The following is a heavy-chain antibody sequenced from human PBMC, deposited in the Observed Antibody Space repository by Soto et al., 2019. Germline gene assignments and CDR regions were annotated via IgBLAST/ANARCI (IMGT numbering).Heavy chain of an antibody. D-gene: IGHD3-16*01. V-gene: IGHV3-30*14. Sequence: QVQLVESGGGVVQPGTSLRLSCVGSGFTFRSFVIHWVRQAPGKGLEWVALTSYDGSNKYYDDSVKGRFTISRDNSRNTVDFQIGRLRIEEPALYFFSPWGTTGGFDVWGQGNLGLRIL. CDR3: SPWGTTGGFDV. CDR2: TSYDGSNK. J-gene: IGHJ4*02. CDR1: GFTFRSFV.